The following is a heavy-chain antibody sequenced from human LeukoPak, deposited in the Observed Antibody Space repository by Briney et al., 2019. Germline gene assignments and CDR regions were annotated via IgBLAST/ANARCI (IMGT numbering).Heavy chain of an antibody. Sequence: PSETLSLTCSVSGGSVSSRNYSWTWIRQPPGKVLEWIGYIYNSGSIKCNPSLKSRVTISVDTSKNQFSLKLSSVTAADTAVYYCATDRQVYGSGEYYFDYWGQGTLVSVSS. V-gene: IGHV4-61*01. CDR3: ATDRQVYGSGEYYFDY. D-gene: IGHD3-10*01. CDR1: GGSVSSRNYS. CDR2: IYNSGSI. J-gene: IGHJ4*02.